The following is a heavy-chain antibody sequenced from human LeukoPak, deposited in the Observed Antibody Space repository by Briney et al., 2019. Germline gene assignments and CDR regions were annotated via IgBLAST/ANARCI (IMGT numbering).Heavy chain of an antibody. V-gene: IGHV4-59*01. J-gene: IGHJ4*02. Sequence: SETLSLTCTVSGGSISTYYWSWIRQPPGKGLEWIGYIYYSGSTNYNPSLKSRVTISVDTSKDQFSLKMSSVTAADTAVYYCARVKQQLIDYWGQGTLVTVSS. CDR3: ARVKQQLIDY. D-gene: IGHD6-13*01. CDR2: IYYSGST. CDR1: GGSISTYY.